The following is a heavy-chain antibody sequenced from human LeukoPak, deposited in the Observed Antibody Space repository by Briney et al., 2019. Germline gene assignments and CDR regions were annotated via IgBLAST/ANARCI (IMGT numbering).Heavy chain of an antibody. Sequence: PGGSLRLSCAASGFTFSSYAMSWVRQAPGKGLEWVSAISGSGGSTYYADSVKGRFTISRDNAKNSLYLQMNSLRAEDTAVYYCARGRGDGYIDRGYFDYWGQGTLVTVSS. CDR3: ARGRGDGYIDRGYFDY. CDR2: ISGSGGST. V-gene: IGHV3-23*01. D-gene: IGHD5-24*01. CDR1: GFTFSSYA. J-gene: IGHJ4*02.